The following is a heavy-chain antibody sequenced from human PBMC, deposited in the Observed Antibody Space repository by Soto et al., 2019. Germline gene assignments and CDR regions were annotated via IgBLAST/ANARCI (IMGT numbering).Heavy chain of an antibody. D-gene: IGHD3-9*01. CDR1: GFTFTSYA. CDR3: TQDGGSRDWLTVN. J-gene: IGHJ4*02. V-gene: IGHV3-23*01. Sequence: EVQQLESGGDLVQPGGSLRLSCAASGFTFTSYAMSWIRQAPGKGLEWVSAITGGGDNTYYADSVKGRFTISRDNSKNTLYLKMNSLRAEDTAFYYCTQDGGSRDWLTVNWGQGTLVTVSS. CDR2: ITGGGDNT.